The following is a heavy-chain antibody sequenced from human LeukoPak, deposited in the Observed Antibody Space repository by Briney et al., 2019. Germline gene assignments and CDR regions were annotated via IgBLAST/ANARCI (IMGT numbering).Heavy chain of an antibody. CDR3: ARDRSGWYDS. CDR1: GFTFTDYA. J-gene: IGHJ5*01. D-gene: IGHD3-3*01. Sequence: PGGSLRLSCAVSGFTFTDYAMSWVRQAPGKGLEWVSGISGSGGSTYYADSVKGRLTISRDNSKNTLYLQMNSLRVEDTAVYYCARDRSGWYDSWGQGTLVTVS. V-gene: IGHV3-23*01. CDR2: ISGSGGST.